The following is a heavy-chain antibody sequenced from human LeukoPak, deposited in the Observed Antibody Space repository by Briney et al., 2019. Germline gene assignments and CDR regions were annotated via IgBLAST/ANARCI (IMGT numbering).Heavy chain of an antibody. CDR2: FDPEDGET. J-gene: IGHJ6*04. CDR1: RYTLTELF. CDR3: ATQAGRYCSGGSCPTLNYYYYYGMDV. Sequence: ASVKVSCKVSRYTLTELFMHWVRQAPGKGLEGRGGFDPEDGETIYAQKFQGRVTMTEDTSTDTAYMELSSLRSEHTAVYYCATQAGRYCSGGSCPTLNYYYYYGMDVWGKGTPVPVSP. D-gene: IGHD2-15*01. V-gene: IGHV1-24*01.